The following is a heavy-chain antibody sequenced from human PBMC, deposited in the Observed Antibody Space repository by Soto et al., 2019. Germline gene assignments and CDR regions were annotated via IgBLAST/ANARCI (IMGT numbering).Heavy chain of an antibody. Sequence: PSETLSLTCAVYGGSFSGYYWSWIRQPPGKGLEWIGEINHSGSTNYNPSLKSRVTISVDTSKNQFSLKLSSVTAADTAVYYCARYDFWSGRFDYWGQGTLVTVSS. V-gene: IGHV4-34*01. J-gene: IGHJ4*02. D-gene: IGHD3-3*01. CDR1: GGSFSGYY. CDR2: INHSGST. CDR3: ARYDFWSGRFDY.